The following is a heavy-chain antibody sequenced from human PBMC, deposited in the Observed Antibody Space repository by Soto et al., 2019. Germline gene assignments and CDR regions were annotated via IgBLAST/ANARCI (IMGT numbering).Heavy chain of an antibody. CDR1: GYSISSGSY. V-gene: IGHV4-38-2*02. J-gene: IGHJ4*01. D-gene: IGHD6-19*01. Sequence: XETLSLTCTVSGYSISSGSYLGWSRQPPGKGPEWIASIYHGGTTFYNPSLKSRVTVSVDKSNNQVSLKLRSVTAADTAVYYCVKAHVMVVAGSTVDYWGHGTLVTVSS. CDR2: IYHGGTT. CDR3: VKAHVMVVAGSTVDY.